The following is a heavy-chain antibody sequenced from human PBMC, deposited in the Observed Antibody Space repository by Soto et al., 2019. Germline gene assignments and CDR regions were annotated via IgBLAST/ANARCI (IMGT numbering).Heavy chain of an antibody. D-gene: IGHD2-8*01. CDR2: ISGYNGDT. J-gene: IGHJ6*02. Sequence: QGHLVQSGAEVKKPGASVKVSCKASGYTFTRYGISWVRQAPGQGLEWMGWISGYNGDTNYAQNLQDRVTMTIDTSTNTAYMELRSRTSDDTAVYYCAKNGQPPYYYYGLDVCGRGATGSLSS. V-gene: IGHV1-18*01. CDR1: GYTFTRYG. CDR3: AKNGQPPYYYYGLDV.